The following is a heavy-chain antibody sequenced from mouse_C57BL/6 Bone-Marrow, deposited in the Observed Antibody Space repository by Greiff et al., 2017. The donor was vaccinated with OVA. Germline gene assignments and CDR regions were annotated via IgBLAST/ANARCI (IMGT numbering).Heavy chain of an antibody. D-gene: IGHD2-12*01. CDR2: FYPGDGDT. CDR1: GYAFSSSW. J-gene: IGHJ2*01. V-gene: IGHV1-82*01. Sequence: VMLVESGPELVKPGASVKISCKASGYAFSSSWMNWVKQGPGKGLEWIGRFYPGDGDTNSNGKFKGKATLTADKSSSTAYMQLSSLTSEDSAVYFCARGGYYQGFDYWGQGTTLTVSS. CDR3: ARGGYYQGFDY.